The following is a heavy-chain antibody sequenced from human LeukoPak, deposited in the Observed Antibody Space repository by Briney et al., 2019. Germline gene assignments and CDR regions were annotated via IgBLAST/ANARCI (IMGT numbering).Heavy chain of an antibody. V-gene: IGHV1-18*01. CDR3: ARGGGYCSSTSCSEYYFDY. J-gene: IGHJ4*02. CDR2: ISTYNGNT. D-gene: IGHD2-2*01. CDR1: GYSFTSYG. Sequence: ASVTVSRTSSGYSFTSYGISWVRQAPGQGLEWVGWISTYNGNTDYRQKLEGRVTMTTDKATITAYMELRNLRSEDTAVNYCARGGGYCSSTSCSEYYFDYWGQGTLVTVSS.